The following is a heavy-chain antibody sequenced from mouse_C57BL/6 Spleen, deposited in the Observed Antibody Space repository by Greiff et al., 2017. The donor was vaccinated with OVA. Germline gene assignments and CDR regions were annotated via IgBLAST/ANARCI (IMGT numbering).Heavy chain of an antibody. Sequence: EVQVVESGEGLVKPGGSLKLSCAASGFTFSSYAMSWVRQTPEKRLEWVAYISSGGGYIYYADTVKGRFTISRDNARNTLYLQMSSLKSEDTAMYYCTRDRYPHDSAMAYWGQGTSVTVSS. D-gene: IGHD2-4*01. CDR3: TRDRYPHDSAMAY. CDR2: ISSGGGYI. V-gene: IGHV5-9-1*02. CDR1: GFTFSSYA. J-gene: IGHJ4*01.